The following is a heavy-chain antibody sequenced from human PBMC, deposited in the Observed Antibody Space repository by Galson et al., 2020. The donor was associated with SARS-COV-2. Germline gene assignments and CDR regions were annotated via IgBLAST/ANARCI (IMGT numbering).Heavy chain of an antibody. D-gene: IGHD3-9*01. J-gene: IGHJ6*03. CDR3: ARRKDYDIVTSNPRFYYYYYMDV. Sequence: ASVKVSCKASGYTFTSYGISWVRQAPGQGLEWMGWISAYNGNTNYAQKLQGRVTMTTDTSTSTAYMELRSLRSDDTAVYYCARRKDYDIVTSNPRFYYYYYMDVWGKGTTVTVSS. CDR2: ISAYNGNT. CDR1: GYTFTSYG. V-gene: IGHV1-18*01.